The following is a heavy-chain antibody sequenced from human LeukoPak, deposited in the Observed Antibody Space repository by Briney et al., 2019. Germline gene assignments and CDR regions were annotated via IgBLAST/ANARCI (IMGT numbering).Heavy chain of an antibody. CDR3: ARHAAPTRPFYFDY. J-gene: IGHJ4*02. V-gene: IGHV4-59*08. CDR2: IYYSGST. CDR1: GGSISSYY. D-gene: IGHD1-1*01. Sequence: SETLSLTCAVSGGSISSYYWSWIRQTPGKGLEWIGYIYYSGSTNYNPSLKSRVTISIDTSKNQFSLKLSSVTAADTAVYYCARHAAPTRPFYFDYWGEGTLVTVSS.